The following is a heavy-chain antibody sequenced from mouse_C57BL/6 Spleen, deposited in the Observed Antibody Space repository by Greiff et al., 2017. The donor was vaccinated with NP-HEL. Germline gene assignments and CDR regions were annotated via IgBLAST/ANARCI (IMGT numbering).Heavy chain of an antibody. CDR3: ARQVYYYGYAMDY. V-gene: IGHV5-17*01. CDR1: GFTFSDYG. CDR2: ISSGSSTI. Sequence: VQLKQSGGGLVKPGGSLKLSCAASGFTFSDYGMHWVRQAPEKGLEWVAYISSGSSTIYYADTVKGRFTISRDNAKNTLFLQMTSLRSEDTAMYYWARQVYYYGYAMDYWGQGTSVTVSS. D-gene: IGHD1-1*01. J-gene: IGHJ4*01.